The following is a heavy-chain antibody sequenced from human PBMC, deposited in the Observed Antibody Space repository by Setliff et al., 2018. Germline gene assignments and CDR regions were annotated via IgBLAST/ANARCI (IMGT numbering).Heavy chain of an antibody. CDR3: ARSDATIFAATGPLDP. V-gene: IGHV5-51*01. D-gene: IGHD3-3*01. CDR1: GYSFTSYW. J-gene: IGHJ5*02. Sequence: GESLETSRKGSGYSFTSYWIGWVRPMPGKGLEWMGIIYPGDSDTRYSTSFQGQVTISADKSISTAYLQMNSLRDEDTAIYSCARSDATIFAATGPLDPWGQGTLVTVSS. CDR2: IYPGDSDT.